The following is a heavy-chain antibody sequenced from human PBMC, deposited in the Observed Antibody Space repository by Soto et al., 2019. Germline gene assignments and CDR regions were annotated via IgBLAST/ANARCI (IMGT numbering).Heavy chain of an antibody. J-gene: IGHJ3*02. Sequence: EVQLVESGGGLVKPGGSLRLSCAASGFTFSSYSMNWVRQAPGKGLEWVSSISSSSSYIYYADSVKGRFTISRDNAKNSLGLHMHSLRAEDTAVYYCARGAWELLDDAFDIWGQGTMVTVSS. V-gene: IGHV3-21*01. CDR2: ISSSSSYI. CDR3: ARGAWELLDDAFDI. CDR1: GFTFSSYS. D-gene: IGHD1-26*01.